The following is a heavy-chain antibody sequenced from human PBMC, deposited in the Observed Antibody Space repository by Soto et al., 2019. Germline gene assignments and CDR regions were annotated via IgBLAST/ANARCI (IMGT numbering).Heavy chain of an antibody. D-gene: IGHD6-19*01. CDR1: GFTFSSYG. CDR3: ARDRYSSGYNLDY. V-gene: IGHV3-33*01. Sequence: QVQLVESGGGVVQPGRSLRLSCAASGFTFSSYGMHWVRQAPGKGLEWVAVIWYDGSNKYYADSVKGRFTISRDNSKNTLYLQMNSLRAEDTAVYYCARDRYSSGYNLDYWGQGTLVTVSS. J-gene: IGHJ4*02. CDR2: IWYDGSNK.